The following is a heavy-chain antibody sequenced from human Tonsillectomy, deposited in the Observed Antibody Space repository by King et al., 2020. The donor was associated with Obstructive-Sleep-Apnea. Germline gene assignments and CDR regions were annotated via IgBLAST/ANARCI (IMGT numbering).Heavy chain of an antibody. CDR3: VKDGPTVGAGYFEY. CDR1: GFTFRTYA. Sequence: VQLVESGGGLVQPGKSLRLSCSASGFTFRTYAMHWVRQAPGKGLVYLSTISGEGENTFYADSVTCRFTVSRDNSKNTLYLLISTVRIEDTAVYYCVKDGPTVGAGYFEYWGQGTLVTVSS. V-gene: IGHV3-64D*09. D-gene: IGHD1-26*01. CDR2: ISGEGENT. J-gene: IGHJ4*02.